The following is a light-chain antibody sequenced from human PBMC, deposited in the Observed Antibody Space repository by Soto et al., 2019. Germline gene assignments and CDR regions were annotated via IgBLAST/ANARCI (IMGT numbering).Light chain of an antibody. CDR1: QSVSSY. J-gene: IGKJ3*01. V-gene: IGKV3-11*01. Sequence: EIVLTQSPATLSLSPGERATLSCRASQSVSSYLAWYQQKPGQAPRLLIYDASTRATGIPARFSGSGSGTDFTLTISSLEPEDFAVYYCQQRSNLFFTFGPGTKVDMK. CDR2: DAS. CDR3: QQRSNLFFT.